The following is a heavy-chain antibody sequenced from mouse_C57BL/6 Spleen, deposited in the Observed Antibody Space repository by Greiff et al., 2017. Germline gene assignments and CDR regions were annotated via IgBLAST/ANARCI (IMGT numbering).Heavy chain of an antibody. V-gene: IGHV1-26*01. D-gene: IGHD3-2*02. J-gene: IGHJ4*01. Sequence: VQLQQSGPELVKPGASVKISCKASGYTFTDYYMNWVKQSHGKSLEWIGDINPNNGGTSYNQKFKGKATLTVDKSSSTAYMELRSLSSEDSAVYYCARGGSSGYVNYAMDYWGQGTSVTVSS. CDR1: GYTFTDYY. CDR2: INPNNGGT. CDR3: ARGGSSGYVNYAMDY.